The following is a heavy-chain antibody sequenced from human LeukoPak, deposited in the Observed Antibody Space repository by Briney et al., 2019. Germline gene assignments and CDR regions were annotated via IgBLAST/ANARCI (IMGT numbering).Heavy chain of an antibody. CDR1: GFTFSSYE. J-gene: IGHJ3*01. CDR3: ARDHHRRLYDSQARDTFDF. D-gene: IGHD3-22*01. V-gene: IGHV3-48*03. CDR2: ISSSGSTI. Sequence: GGSLRLSCAASGFTFSSYEMHWVRQAPGKGLEWVSYISSSGSTIYYADSVKGRFTISRDNAKNSLYLQMNSLRAEDTAVYYCARDHHRRLYDSQARDTFDFWGQGTMVTVS.